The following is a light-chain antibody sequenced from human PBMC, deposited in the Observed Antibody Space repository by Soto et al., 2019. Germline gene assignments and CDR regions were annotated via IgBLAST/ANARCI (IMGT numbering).Light chain of an antibody. V-gene: IGKV2-28*01. CDR1: QSLLYSNGYNY. J-gene: IGKJ3*01. CDR2: LGS. CDR3: MQARHIPFT. Sequence: DVVMTQSPLSLPVTPGEPASISCRSSQSLLYSNGYNYLDWYLQKPGQSPQLLIYLGSNPAAGVTDRFSGSGSGTDFTLKISRVEPEDVGVYYCMQARHIPFTFGPGTKVHIK.